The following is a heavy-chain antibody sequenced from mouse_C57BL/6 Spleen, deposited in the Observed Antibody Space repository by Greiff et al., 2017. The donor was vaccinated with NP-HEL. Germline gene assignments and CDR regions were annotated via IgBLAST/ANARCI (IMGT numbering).Heavy chain of an antibody. CDR1: GFTFSSYG. CDR3: ARRGLTGNNYFDY. Sequence: EVMLVESGGDLVKPGGSLKLSCAASGFTFSSYGMSWVRPTPDKRLAWVATISSGGSYTSYPDSVKGRFTISRDNAKNTLYLQISSLKSEDTAMYYCARRGLTGNNYFDYWGQGTTLTVSS. V-gene: IGHV5-6*02. J-gene: IGHJ2*01. CDR2: ISSGGSYT. D-gene: IGHD4-1*01.